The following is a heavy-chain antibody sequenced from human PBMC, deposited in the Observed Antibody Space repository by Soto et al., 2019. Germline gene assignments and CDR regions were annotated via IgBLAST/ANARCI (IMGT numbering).Heavy chain of an antibody. J-gene: IGHJ5*02. D-gene: IGHD2-2*02. CDR1: GFTFSNYW. Sequence: LRLSFAASGFTFSNYWMSWVRQAPGKGLEWVANIKQDGNEKYYVDSVKGRFTISRDNAKNSLYLQMNSLRAEDTAVYYCARGTAGCYTGHCWFDPWGQGTLVTVSS. V-gene: IGHV3-7*03. CDR2: IKQDGNEK. CDR3: ARGTAGCYTGHCWFDP.